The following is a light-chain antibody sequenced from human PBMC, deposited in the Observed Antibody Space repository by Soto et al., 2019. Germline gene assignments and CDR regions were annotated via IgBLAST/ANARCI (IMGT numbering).Light chain of an antibody. CDR1: QRVATN. CDR3: QQYNNWPQT. Sequence: EAVLTQSPATLSVSPGEGATLPCRASQRVATNLAGYQQRPGQAPRLLIYGASKRAIGLPARFSGSGSGTEFTLTITSLQSEDFAVYYCQQYNNWPQTFGQGTKVEIK. CDR2: GAS. V-gene: IGKV3-15*01. J-gene: IGKJ1*01.